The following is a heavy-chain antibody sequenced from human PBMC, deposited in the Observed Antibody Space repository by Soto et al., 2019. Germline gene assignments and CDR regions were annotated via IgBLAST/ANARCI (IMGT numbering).Heavy chain of an antibody. Sequence: SATLSLTCTVSGASISSGDYYWSWIRQPPGQGLEWIGYVYHSGSTYYNPSLKSRVTISADTSKNQISLQLTSATAADTAVYYCARGVGSSPPRYWGRGTLVTVSS. CDR1: GASISSGDYY. V-gene: IGHV4-30-4*02. D-gene: IGHD3-9*01. J-gene: IGHJ4*02. CDR2: VYHSGST. CDR3: ARGVGSSPPRY.